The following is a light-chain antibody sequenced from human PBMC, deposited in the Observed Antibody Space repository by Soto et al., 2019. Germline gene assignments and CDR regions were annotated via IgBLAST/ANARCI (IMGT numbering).Light chain of an antibody. V-gene: IGLV1-40*01. CDR3: QSYDSSLSVI. Sequence: QSVLTQPPSVSGAPGQTITISCTGDSSNIGAGYDVHWYQQLPGTAPKLLIYVNINRPSGVPDRFSASRSDSSASLAITGLQAEDEADYYCQSYDSSLSVIFGGWTKLTVL. J-gene: IGLJ2*01. CDR2: VNI. CDR1: SSNIGAGYD.